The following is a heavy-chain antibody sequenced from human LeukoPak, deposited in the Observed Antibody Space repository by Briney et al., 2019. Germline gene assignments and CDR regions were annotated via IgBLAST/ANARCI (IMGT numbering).Heavy chain of an antibody. CDR3: ARATYDILTGCIRHDAFDI. Sequence: ASVKVSCKASGYTFTSYYMHWVRQAPGQGLEWMGIINPSGGSTSYAQKFRGRVPMPSDTSTSTVYMELSSLRSEDTAVYYCARATYDILTGCIRHDAFDIWGQGTMVTVSS. CDR1: GYTFTSYY. J-gene: IGHJ3*02. D-gene: IGHD3-9*01. V-gene: IGHV1-46*01. CDR2: INPSGGST.